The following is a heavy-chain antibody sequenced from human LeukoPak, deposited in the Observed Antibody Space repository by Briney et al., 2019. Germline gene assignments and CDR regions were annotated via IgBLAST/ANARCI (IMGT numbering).Heavy chain of an antibody. V-gene: IGHV1-2*02. CDR3: ARDPARADIVVVPAAIGTYMDV. J-gene: IGHJ6*03. Sequence: ASVKVSCKASGYTFTGYYMHWVRQAPGQGLEWMGWINPNSGGTNYAQKFQGRVTMTRDTSISTAYMELSRLRSDDTAVYYCARDPARADIVVVPAAIGTYMDVWGKGTTVTVSS. CDR2: INPNSGGT. CDR1: GYTFTGYY. D-gene: IGHD2-2*01.